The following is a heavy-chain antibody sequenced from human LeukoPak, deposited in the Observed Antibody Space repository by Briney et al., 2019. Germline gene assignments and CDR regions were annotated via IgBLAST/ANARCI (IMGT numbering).Heavy chain of an antibody. Sequence: SGTLSLTCGVSGGSISSNHWWSWVRQPPGKGLEWIGEIFHSGSTNYNPSLKSRVTISVDTSKNQFSLKLSSVTAADTAVYYCARAGGRGGGFDYWGQGTLVTVSS. D-gene: IGHD3-16*01. V-gene: IGHV4-4*02. CDR2: IFHSGST. CDR3: ARAGGRGGGFDY. CDR1: GGSISSNHW. J-gene: IGHJ4*02.